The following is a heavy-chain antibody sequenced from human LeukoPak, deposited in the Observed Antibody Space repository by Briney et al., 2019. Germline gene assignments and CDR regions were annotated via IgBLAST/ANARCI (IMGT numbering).Heavy chain of an antibody. Sequence: GGSLRLSCAASGFTFSDYYMSWISQAPGKGLEWGSYISSSGSTIYYADSVKGRFTISRDNSKNTLFLQMDSVRPEDTAVYYCASKWFCGGDCYYQIDFWGQGTLVSVSS. CDR1: GFTFSDYY. V-gene: IGHV3-11*04. D-gene: IGHD2-21*02. CDR3: ASKWFCGGDCYYQIDF. J-gene: IGHJ4*02. CDR2: ISSSGSTI.